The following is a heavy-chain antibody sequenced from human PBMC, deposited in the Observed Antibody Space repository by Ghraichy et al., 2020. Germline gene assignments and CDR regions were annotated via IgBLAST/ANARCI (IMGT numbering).Heavy chain of an antibody. Sequence: GSLRLSCAVSGFTVSNYGMSWVRQAPGKGLEWVSSISKSDDRTYYTDSVKGRFTISRDNSNNVLYLQMSSLRGEDTAVYYCARGTPSYYEYWGRGTLVTVSS. CDR1: GFTVSNYG. D-gene: IGHD3-3*01. CDR2: ISKSDDRT. CDR3: ARGTPSYYEY. V-gene: IGHV3-23*01. J-gene: IGHJ2*01.